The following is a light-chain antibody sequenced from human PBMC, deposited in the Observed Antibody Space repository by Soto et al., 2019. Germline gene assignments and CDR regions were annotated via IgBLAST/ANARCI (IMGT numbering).Light chain of an antibody. CDR3: CSYAGGSAYV. CDR2: EAN. Sequence: LTQPASVSGSPGQSITISCTGTNSDVGNFNLVSWYQQHPDKAPKLIIYEANKRPSGVSGRFSGSKSGNTASLTISGLRSEDEAEYHCCSYAGGSAYVFGTGTKVTVL. J-gene: IGLJ1*01. V-gene: IGLV2-23*01. CDR1: NSDVGNFNL.